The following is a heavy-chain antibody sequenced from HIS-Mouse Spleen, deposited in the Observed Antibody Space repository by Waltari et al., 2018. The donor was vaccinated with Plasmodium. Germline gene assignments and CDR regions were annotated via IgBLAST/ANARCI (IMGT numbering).Heavy chain of an antibody. CDR1: GSTFRSNA. CDR3: ARVKYYDFWSGYPDY. Sequence: EVQLVESGGGLVQPGGSLRLSWAAFGSTFRSNAVHWVRQTPGKGLEYVSAISSNGGSTYYANSVKGRFTISRDNSKNTLYLQMGSLRAEDMAVYYCARVKYYDFWSGYPDYWGQGTLVTVSS. V-gene: IGHV3-64*01. CDR2: ISSNGGST. D-gene: IGHD3-3*01. J-gene: IGHJ4*02.